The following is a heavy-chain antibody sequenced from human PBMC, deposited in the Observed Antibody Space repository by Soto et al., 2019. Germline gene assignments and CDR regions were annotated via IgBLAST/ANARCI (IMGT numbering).Heavy chain of an antibody. J-gene: IGHJ3*02. V-gene: IGHV1-18*01. CDR2: ISAYNGNT. CDR1: GYTFTSYG. CDR3: ARGANPYSSGRRAGDAFDI. Sequence: GASVKVSCKASGYTFTSYGISWVRQAPGQGLEWMGWISAYNGNTNYAQKLQGRVTMTTDTSTSTAYMELRSLRSDDTAVYYCARGANPYSSGRRAGDAFDIWGQGTMVTVSS. D-gene: IGHD6-19*01.